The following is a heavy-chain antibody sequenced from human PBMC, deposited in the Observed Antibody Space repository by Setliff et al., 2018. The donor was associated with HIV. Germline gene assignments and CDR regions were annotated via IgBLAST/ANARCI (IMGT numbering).Heavy chain of an antibody. CDR1: GFTFSNYE. D-gene: IGHD3-22*01. Sequence: LRLSCAASGFTFSNYEMNWVRQAPGKGLEWVSYISSSGTTIYYADSVKGRFTISRDNAKNSLYLQMNSLRAEDTAVYYCARPNYYDSSGSFDYWGQGTLVTVS. CDR3: ARPNYYDSSGSFDY. J-gene: IGHJ4*02. V-gene: IGHV3-48*03. CDR2: ISSSGTTI.